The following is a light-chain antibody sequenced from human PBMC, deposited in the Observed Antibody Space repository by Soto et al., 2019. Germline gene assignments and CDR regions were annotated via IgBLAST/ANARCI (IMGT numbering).Light chain of an antibody. J-gene: IGKJ1*01. CDR3: QLYGNLNPT. Sequence: EIVFKQSPCALSLSPGERATLSCRASQSVSSNYLAWYQQKPGQAPRLLIYAASSRVAGIPDRFSGSGSGTDFTLTISRLEPEEFAVYCCQLYGNLNPTFGQGTKVDNK. CDR2: AAS. CDR1: QSVSSNY. V-gene: IGKV3-20*01.